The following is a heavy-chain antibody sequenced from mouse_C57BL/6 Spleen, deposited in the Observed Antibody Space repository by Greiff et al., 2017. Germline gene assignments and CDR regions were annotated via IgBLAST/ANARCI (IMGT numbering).Heavy chain of an antibody. V-gene: IGHV1-82*01. CDR3: ARDDYALWYLDV. CDR2: IYPGDGDT. J-gene: IGHJ1*03. CDR1: GYAFSSSW. Sequence: VQLQQSGPELVKPGASVKISCKASGYAFSSSWMNWVKQRPGKGLEWIGRIYPGDGDTNYNGKFKGKATLTADKSSSTAYMQLSSLTSEDSAVYVCARDDYALWYLDVWGTGTTVTVSS. D-gene: IGHD2-4*01.